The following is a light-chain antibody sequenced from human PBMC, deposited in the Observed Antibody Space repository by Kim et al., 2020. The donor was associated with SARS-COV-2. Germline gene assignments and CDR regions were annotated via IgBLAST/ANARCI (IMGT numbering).Light chain of an antibody. Sequence: QGERATVSCRASQSVSSSDLAWYQQKPGQAPRLLIYGASSRATGIPDRFSGSGSGTDFTLTISRLEPEDFAVYYCQQYGSSPLYSFGQGTKLEI. CDR3: QQYGSSPLYS. V-gene: IGKV3-20*01. CDR1: QSVSSSD. CDR2: GAS. J-gene: IGKJ2*03.